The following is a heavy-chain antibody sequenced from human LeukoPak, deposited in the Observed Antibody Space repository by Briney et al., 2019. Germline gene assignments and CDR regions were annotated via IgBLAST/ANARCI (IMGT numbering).Heavy chain of an antibody. CDR2: INQDASVR. CDR3: ARDPGSSSFDL. Sequence: GFLLLSCAASGFSFSTYWMSWVRQPPEKGLEFVANINQDASVRNYMDSLKGRCTISRDNAKKSVYLEINSLRADDTAVYYCARDPGSSSFDLWGQGALVTVSS. CDR1: GFSFSTYW. J-gene: IGHJ4*02. V-gene: IGHV3-7*01. D-gene: IGHD6-13*01.